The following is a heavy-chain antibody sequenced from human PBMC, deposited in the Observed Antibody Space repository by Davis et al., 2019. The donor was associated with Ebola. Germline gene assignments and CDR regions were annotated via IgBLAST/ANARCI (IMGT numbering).Heavy chain of an antibody. CDR1: GGSFSSHP. J-gene: IGHJ4*02. V-gene: IGHV1-69*13. Sequence: SVTVSCKTSGGSFSSHPISWVRQAPRQGLEWMGGIIPIFDTPHYAQKFQGRITITADASTSTAYMELSSLRSEDTATYFCARHFDGGNYYFDYWGPGTPVTVSS. D-gene: IGHD3-9*01. CDR2: IIPIFDTP. CDR3: ARHFDGGNYYFDY.